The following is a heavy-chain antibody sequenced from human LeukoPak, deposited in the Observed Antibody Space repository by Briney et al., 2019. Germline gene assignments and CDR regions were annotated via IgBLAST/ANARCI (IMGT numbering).Heavy chain of an antibody. J-gene: IGHJ5*02. CDR1: GFTFSSYG. CDR3: AKAGSGSYLSWFDP. CDR2: ILYDGDNK. D-gene: IGHD1-26*01. Sequence: GRPLRLSCAASGFTFSSYGMHWVRQAPGKGLEWVAVILYDGDNKYYADSVQGRFTTSRDNSKNTLYLQMNSLRAEDTAVYYCAKAGSGSYLSWFDPWGQGTLVTVSS. V-gene: IGHV3-30*18.